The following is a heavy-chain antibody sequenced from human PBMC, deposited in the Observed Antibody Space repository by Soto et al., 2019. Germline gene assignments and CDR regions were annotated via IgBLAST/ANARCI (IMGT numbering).Heavy chain of an antibody. CDR1: GFTFSSYW. V-gene: IGHV3-7*01. CDR2: IKQDGSEK. CDR3: ARGCSSTSCMLFDY. D-gene: IGHD2-2*01. J-gene: IGHJ4*02. Sequence: EVQLVESGGGLVQPGGSLRLSCAASGFTFSSYWMSWVRQAPGKGLEWVANIKQDGSEKYYVDSVKGRFTISRDNAKNSLYLQMNSLRAEDTAVYYCARGCSSTSCMLFDYWGQGTLVIVSS.